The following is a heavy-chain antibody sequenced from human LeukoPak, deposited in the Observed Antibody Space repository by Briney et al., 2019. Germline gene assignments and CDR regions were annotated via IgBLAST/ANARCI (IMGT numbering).Heavy chain of an antibody. D-gene: IGHD6-13*01. CDR2: MNPNSGNT. V-gene: IGHV1-8*01. CDR3: ARGSYSSSWSGYYYYYMDV. J-gene: IGHJ6*03. CDR1: GYTFTSYD. Sequence: ASVKVSCKASGYTFTSYDINWVRQATGQGLEWMGWMNPNSGNTGYAQKFQGRVTMTRNTSISTAYMELSSLRSEDMAVYYCARGSYSSSWSGYYYYYMDVWGKGTTVTISS.